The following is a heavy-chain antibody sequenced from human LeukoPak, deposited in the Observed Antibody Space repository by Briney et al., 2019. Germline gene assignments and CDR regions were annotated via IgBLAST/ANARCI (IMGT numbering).Heavy chain of an antibody. CDR1: GFTVSSNY. CDR3: ARDGEIAAAGTRDY. J-gene: IGHJ4*02. CDR2: IYSGGST. Sequence: SGGSLSLSCAASGFTVSSNYMRWVRQAPGRGLEWVSVIYSGGSTYYADSVKGRFTISRDNAKNSLYLQMNSLRAEDTAGYYCARDGEIAAAGTRDYWGQGTLVSVSS. V-gene: IGHV3-53*01. D-gene: IGHD6-13*01.